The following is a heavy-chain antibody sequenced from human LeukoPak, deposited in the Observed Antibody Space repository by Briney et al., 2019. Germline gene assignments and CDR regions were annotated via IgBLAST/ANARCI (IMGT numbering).Heavy chain of an antibody. CDR1: GFSLSSYE. CDR2: ISSRGSTI. J-gene: IGHJ3*02. Sequence: GGSLRLSCEASGFSLSSYEMNWVRQAPGKGLEWVSHISSRGSTIYYAGSVKGRFTISRDNAKNSLYLQMNSLRAEDTAVYYCARVGWVLRYAFDIWGQGTMVTVSS. D-gene: IGHD3-16*01. CDR3: ARVGWVLRYAFDI. V-gene: IGHV3-48*03.